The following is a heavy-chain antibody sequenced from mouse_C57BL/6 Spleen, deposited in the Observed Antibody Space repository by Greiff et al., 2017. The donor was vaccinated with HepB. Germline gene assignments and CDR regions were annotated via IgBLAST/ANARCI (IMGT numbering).Heavy chain of an antibody. CDR2: ISYDGSN. CDR3: ARVVAPPYWYFDV. CDR1: GYSITSGYY. J-gene: IGHJ1*03. Sequence: EVKLQESGPGLVKPSQSLSLTCSVTGYSITSGYYWNWIRQFPGNKLEWMGYISYDGSNNYNPSLKNRISITRDTSKNQFFLKLNSVTTEDTATYYCARVVAPPYWYFDVWGTGTTVTVSS. D-gene: IGHD1-1*01. V-gene: IGHV3-6*01.